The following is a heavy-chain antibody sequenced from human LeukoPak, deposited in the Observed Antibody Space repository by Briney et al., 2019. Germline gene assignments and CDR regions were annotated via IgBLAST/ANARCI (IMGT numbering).Heavy chain of an antibody. CDR2: ISTDTGNP. Sequence: ASVKVSCKASGYTFSSFGINWVRQAPGRGLEWMGWISTDTGNPTYAQGFKGRFVFSLDTSGSMAYLQITGLKADDTAVYYCARDRIAGAGYWGQGTLVSVSS. V-gene: IGHV7-4-1*04. CDR3: ARDRIAGAGY. CDR1: GYTFSSFG. J-gene: IGHJ4*02. D-gene: IGHD6-13*01.